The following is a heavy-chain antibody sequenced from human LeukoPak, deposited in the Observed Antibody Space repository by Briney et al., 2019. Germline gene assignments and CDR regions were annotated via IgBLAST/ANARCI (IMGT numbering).Heavy chain of an antibody. CDR1: GFTFSRYS. D-gene: IGHD3-9*01. J-gene: IGHJ3*02. CDR2: ISSSSSYI. Sequence: GGSLRLSCAASGFTFSRYSMNWVRQAPGKGLEWVSSISSSSSYIYYADSVKGRFTISRDDAKHSLYLQMNSLRVEDTAVYYCARDRGVRYFDWRLDAFDIWGRGTMVTASS. V-gene: IGHV3-21*01. CDR3: ARDRGVRYFDWRLDAFDI.